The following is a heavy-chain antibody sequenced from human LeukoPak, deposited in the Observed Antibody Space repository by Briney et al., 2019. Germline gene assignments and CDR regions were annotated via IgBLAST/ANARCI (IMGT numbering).Heavy chain of an antibody. D-gene: IGHD1-14*01. Sequence: GGSLRLSCAASGFTFSSYWMSWVRQAPGKGLEWVANIKQDGSEKYYVDSVKGRFTISRDNAKNSLYLQMNSLGAEDTALYYCARDKPGWYQSPPFDYWGQGTLVTVSS. J-gene: IGHJ4*02. CDR2: IKQDGSEK. CDR3: ARDKPGWYQSPPFDY. V-gene: IGHV3-7*03. CDR1: GFTFSSYW.